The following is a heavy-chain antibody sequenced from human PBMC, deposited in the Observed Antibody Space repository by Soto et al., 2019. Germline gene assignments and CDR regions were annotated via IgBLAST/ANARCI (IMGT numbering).Heavy chain of an antibody. D-gene: IGHD6-13*01. V-gene: IGHV3-30*18. Sequence: GGSLRLSCAASGFTFSSYGMHWVRQAPGKGLEWVAVISYDGSNKYYADSVKGRFTISRDNSKNTLYLQMNSLRAEDTAVYYCAKDSVGGEQQLISGVYFQHWGQGTLVTVSS. CDR1: GFTFSSYG. CDR2: ISYDGSNK. J-gene: IGHJ1*01. CDR3: AKDSVGGEQQLISGVYFQH.